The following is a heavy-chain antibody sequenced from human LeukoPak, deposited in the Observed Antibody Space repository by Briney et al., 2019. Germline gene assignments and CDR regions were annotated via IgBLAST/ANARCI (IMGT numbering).Heavy chain of an antibody. CDR2: IYYSGST. D-gene: IGHD3-3*01. Sequence: PSETLSLTCTVSGGSISSYYWSWIRQPPGKGLEWIGYIYYSGSTNYNPSLKSRVTISVDTSKNQFSLKLSSVTAADTAVYYCARAGNDFWSGYPLYYLDYWGQGTLVTVSS. J-gene: IGHJ4*02. V-gene: IGHV4-59*01. CDR1: GGSISSYY. CDR3: ARAGNDFWSGYPLYYLDY.